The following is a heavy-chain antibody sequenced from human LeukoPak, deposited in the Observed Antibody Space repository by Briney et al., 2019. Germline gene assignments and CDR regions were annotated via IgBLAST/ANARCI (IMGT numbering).Heavy chain of an antibody. D-gene: IGHD6-13*01. CDR2: ISAYNGNT. V-gene: IGHV1-18*01. J-gene: IGHJ4*02. CDR3: ARDSGVAAAGTTGYCDY. Sequence: ASVKVSCKASGYTFTSYGISWVRQAPGQRLEWMGWISAYNGNTNYAQKLQGRVTMTTDTSTSTAYMELRRLRSDDTAVYYCARDSGVAAAGTTGYCDYWGQGTLVTVSS. CDR1: GYTFTSYG.